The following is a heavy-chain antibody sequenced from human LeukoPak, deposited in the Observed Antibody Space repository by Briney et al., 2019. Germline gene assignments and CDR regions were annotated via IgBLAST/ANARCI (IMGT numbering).Heavy chain of an antibody. D-gene: IGHD3-10*01. CDR1: GYTFTGYY. CDR2: INPNSGGT. J-gene: IGHJ4*02. Sequence: ASVKVSCKASGYTFTGYYMHWVRQAPGQGLEWMGWINPNSGGTNFAQKFQGRVTMTRDTSISTAYMELCRLRSDDTAVYYCARGLIWFGELSFDYWGQGTLVTVSS. V-gene: IGHV1-2*02. CDR3: ARGLIWFGELSFDY.